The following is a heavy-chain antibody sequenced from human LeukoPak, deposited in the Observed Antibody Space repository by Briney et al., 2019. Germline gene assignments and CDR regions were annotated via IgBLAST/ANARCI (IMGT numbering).Heavy chain of an antibody. D-gene: IGHD6-13*01. CDR2: VYYSGST. J-gene: IGHJ4*02. CDR1: GGSISSSSYF. V-gene: IGHV4-39*07. CDR3: ARGQLRIAAAGTH. Sequence: PSETLSLTCTVSGGSISSSSYFWGWIRQPPGKGLEWIGSVYYSGSTYYNPSLKSRVTISVDTSKNQFSLKLSSVTAADTAVYYCARGQLRIAAAGTHWGQGTLVTVSS.